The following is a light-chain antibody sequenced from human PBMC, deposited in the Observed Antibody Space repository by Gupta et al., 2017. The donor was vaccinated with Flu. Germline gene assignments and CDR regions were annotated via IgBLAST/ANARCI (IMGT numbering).Light chain of an antibody. V-gene: IGKV1-5*03. CDR1: QSISSW. J-gene: IGKJ1*01. CDR3: QQYNSYPWT. CDR2: DAS. Sequence: SVGDRVTITCRASQSISSWLAWYQQKPGKAPKLLIYDASSLESGVPSRFSGSGSGTEFTLTISSLQPEDIATYYCQQYNSYPWTFGQGTKVEIK.